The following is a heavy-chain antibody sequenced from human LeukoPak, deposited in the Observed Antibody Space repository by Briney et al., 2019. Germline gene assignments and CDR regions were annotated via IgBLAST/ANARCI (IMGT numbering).Heavy chain of an antibody. Sequence: GGSLRLSCAASGFTASSNYMSWVRQAPGKGLEWVSVIYSGGSTYYADSVKGRFTISRDNSKNTLYLQMNSLRAEDTAVYYCAREIKYYYDSSGYSAGSSDVWGQGTTVTVSS. J-gene: IGHJ6*02. V-gene: IGHV3-66*01. CDR1: GFTASSNY. D-gene: IGHD3-22*01. CDR2: IYSGGST. CDR3: AREIKYYYDSSGYSAGSSDV.